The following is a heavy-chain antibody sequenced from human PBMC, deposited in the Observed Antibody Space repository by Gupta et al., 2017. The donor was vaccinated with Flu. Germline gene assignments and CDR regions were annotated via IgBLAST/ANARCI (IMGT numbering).Heavy chain of an antibody. Sequence: EVQLVESGGDLVQPGGSLRLSCAASGVTFSDCHMSWVRQAPGRGLGWLSYIGSGGNTDYADSGRGRFTISRDNAKNSLYLQMNSLRDEDTAVYDCARDFDWAYNHWGQGILVTVSS. J-gene: IGHJ5*02. CDR1: GVTFSDCH. D-gene: IGHD3-9*01. CDR2: IGSGGNT. V-gene: IGHV3-69-1*01. CDR3: ARDFDWAYNH.